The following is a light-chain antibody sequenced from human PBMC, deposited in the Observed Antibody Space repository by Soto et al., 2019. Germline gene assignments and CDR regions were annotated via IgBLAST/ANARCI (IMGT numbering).Light chain of an antibody. CDR2: KTS. CDR1: QGIGSW. CDR3: QQYISYPWT. Sequence: DIEMTQSPSTLSVSAGDGATITCRASQGIGSWLAWYQQKPGQAPRLLIYKTSSLATGVPSRFSGSGSGTEFTLTISSLQSEDFAIYYCQQYISYPWTFGQGTKVESK. V-gene: IGKV1-5*03. J-gene: IGKJ1*01.